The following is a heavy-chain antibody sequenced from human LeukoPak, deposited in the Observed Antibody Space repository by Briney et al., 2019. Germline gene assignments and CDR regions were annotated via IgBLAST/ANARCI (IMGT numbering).Heavy chain of an antibody. V-gene: IGHV3-21*01. CDR3: ARDGTSPGYSGYDYLRSYYYYYYMDV. CDR2: ISSSSSYI. CDR1: GFTFSSYS. D-gene: IGHD5-12*01. Sequence: GGSLRLSCAASGFTFSSYSMNWVRQAPGKGLEWVSSISSSSSYIYYADSVKGRFTISRDNAKNTLYLQMNSLRAEDTAVYYCARDGTSPGYSGYDYLRSYYYYYYMDVWGKGTTVTISS. J-gene: IGHJ6*03.